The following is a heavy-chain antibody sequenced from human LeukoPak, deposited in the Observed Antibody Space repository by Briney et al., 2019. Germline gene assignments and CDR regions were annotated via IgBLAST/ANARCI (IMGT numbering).Heavy chain of an antibody. CDR2: IWPDGSYK. D-gene: IGHD1-26*01. CDR3: ATGPPGGLVRQFQH. CDR1: GFTFSTYG. Sequence: GGSLRLSCATSGFTFSTYGIHWVRQAPGKGLEWVAAIWPDGSYKYYADSVKGRFTISRDNAKNSLFLLMNSLSAEDTAVYYCATGPPGGLVRQFQHWGQGTLVTASS. V-gene: IGHV3-33*03. J-gene: IGHJ1*01.